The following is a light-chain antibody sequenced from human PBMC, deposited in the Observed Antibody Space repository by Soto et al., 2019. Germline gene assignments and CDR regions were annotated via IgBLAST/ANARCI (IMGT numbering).Light chain of an antibody. V-gene: IGKV1-5*01. J-gene: IGKJ5*01. CDR1: QTISSW. CDR3: QQYGSSPIT. CDR2: AAS. Sequence: DIQMTQSPSTLSGSVGDRVTITCRASQTISSWLAWYQQKPGKAPKLLIYAASTLQRGVPSRFSGSGSGTDFTLTISRLEPEDFAVYYCQQYGSSPITFGQGTRLEIK.